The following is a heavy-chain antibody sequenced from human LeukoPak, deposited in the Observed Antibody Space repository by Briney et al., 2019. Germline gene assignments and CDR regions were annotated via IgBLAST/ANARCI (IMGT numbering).Heavy chain of an antibody. CDR2: VSYSGKT. D-gene: IGHD3-10*01. Sequence: PSGTLSLTCAVSGDSISSSNWWTWVRQPPGKGLEWIGYVSYSGKTDYTPSLKSRVTISLDAFNNHFSLTLSSVTAADTAVYYCARYHSRSHEGWIDPWGQGALVTVSS. CDR3: ARYHSRSHEGWIDP. J-gene: IGHJ5*02. V-gene: IGHV4-4*02. CDR1: GDSISSSNW.